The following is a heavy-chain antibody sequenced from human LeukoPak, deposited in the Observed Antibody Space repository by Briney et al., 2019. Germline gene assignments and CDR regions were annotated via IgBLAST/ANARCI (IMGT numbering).Heavy chain of an antibody. D-gene: IGHD5-18*01. J-gene: IGHJ4*02. CDR2: IYPNGNT. V-gene: IGHV3-66*04. CDR1: GLTVSSNY. CDR3: ARRGHGYGSPFDY. Sequence: GGSLRLSCAASGLTVSSNYMNWVRQAPGKGLEWVSMIYPNGNTFYTDSVKGRFTISRDNSKNTLDLQMSSLRAEDTAVYYCARRGHGYGSPFDYWGQGTLVTVSS.